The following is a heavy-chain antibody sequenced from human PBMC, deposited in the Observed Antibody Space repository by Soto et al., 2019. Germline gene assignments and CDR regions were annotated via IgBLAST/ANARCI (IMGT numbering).Heavy chain of an antibody. CDR2: TYYRSKWKN. J-gene: IGHJ4*02. V-gene: IGHV6-1*01. CDR1: GYSVSSNRAA. Sequence: SQTLSLTCVISGYSVSSNRAAWNLVRQSPSRGLEWLGRTYYRSKWKNDYAVSVNSRITINPDTSKNQLSLQLNSVTPEDTAVYYCVRGVDSSFDYWGQGTLVTVSS. D-gene: IGHD6-13*01. CDR3: VRGVDSSFDY.